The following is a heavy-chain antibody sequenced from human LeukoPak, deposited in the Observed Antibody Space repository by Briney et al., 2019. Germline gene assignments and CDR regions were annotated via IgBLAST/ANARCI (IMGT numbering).Heavy chain of an antibody. CDR2: IKKDADER. Sequence: GGSLRLSCAASGFTFSNYWMSWVRQAPGKGLEWVANIKKDADERYYVDSVKGRFTISRDNSKNTLYLQMNSLRAEDTAVYYCAKTIYVWGSYRYTDFDYWGQGTLVTVSS. V-gene: IGHV3-7*03. CDR1: GFTFSNYW. J-gene: IGHJ4*02. CDR3: AKTIYVWGSYRYTDFDY. D-gene: IGHD3-16*02.